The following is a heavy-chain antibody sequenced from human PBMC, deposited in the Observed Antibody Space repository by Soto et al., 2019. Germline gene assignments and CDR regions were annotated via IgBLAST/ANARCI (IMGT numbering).Heavy chain of an antibody. D-gene: IGHD6-13*01. CDR1: GGSISSSSYY. Sequence: SETLSLTCTVSGGSISSSSYYWGWIRRPPGKGLEWIGSIYYSGSTYYNPSLKSRVTISVDTSKNQFSLKLSSVTAADTAVYYCATAIAAAGAEYFQHWGQGTLVTVSS. CDR3: ATAIAAAGAEYFQH. J-gene: IGHJ1*01. V-gene: IGHV4-39*01. CDR2: IYYSGST.